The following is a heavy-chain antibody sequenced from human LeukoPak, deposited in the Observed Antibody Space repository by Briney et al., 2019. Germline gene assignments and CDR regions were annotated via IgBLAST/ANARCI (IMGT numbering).Heavy chain of an antibody. J-gene: IGHJ3*02. Sequence: PGGSLRLSCAASGFTFSSYWIHWVRQAPGKGLAWVSRIDNDGSDTIFADSVKGRFTLSRDNAKNTVYPQMNSLRAEDTAVYYCARGGFHHGFDIWGQGTMVTVS. CDR1: GFTFSSYW. CDR3: ARGGFHHGFDI. D-gene: IGHD1-14*01. CDR2: IDNDGSDT. V-gene: IGHV3-74*01.